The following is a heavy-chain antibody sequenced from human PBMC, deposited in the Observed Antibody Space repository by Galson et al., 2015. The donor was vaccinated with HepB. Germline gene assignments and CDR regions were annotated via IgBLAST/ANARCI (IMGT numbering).Heavy chain of an antibody. CDR3: ARVGYCSGGSCYRTLWDDAFEI. V-gene: IGHV1-69*13. Sequence: SVKVSCKASGGTFSSYAISWVRQAPGQGLEWMGGIIPIFGTANYAQKFQGRVTITADESTSTAYMELSSLRSEDTAVYYCARVGYCSGGSCYRTLWDDAFEIWGQGTMVTVSS. D-gene: IGHD2-15*01. CDR2: IIPIFGTA. J-gene: IGHJ3*02. CDR1: GGTFSSYA.